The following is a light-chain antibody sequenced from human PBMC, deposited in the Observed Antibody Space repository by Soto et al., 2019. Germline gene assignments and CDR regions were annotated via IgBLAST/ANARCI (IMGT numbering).Light chain of an antibody. CDR2: DAS. V-gene: IGKV3-11*01. CDR1: QSISSY. CDR3: QQRTGWPPQWT. Sequence: EVVLTQSPDTLSLPPGERATLSCRASQSISSYLAWYQQKPGQAPRLLIYDASSRATGIPARFSGSGSGTDFTLTISGLEPEDFAVYYCQQRTGWPPQWTFGQGTKVDI. J-gene: IGKJ1*01.